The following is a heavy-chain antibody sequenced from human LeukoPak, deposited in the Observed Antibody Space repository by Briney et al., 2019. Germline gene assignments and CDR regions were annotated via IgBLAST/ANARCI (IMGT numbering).Heavy chain of an antibody. CDR3: ARDVTARPRWFDP. J-gene: IGHJ5*02. D-gene: IGHD6-6*01. CDR1: RFSFANYA. V-gene: IGHV3-23*01. CDR2: INAGGGIT. Sequence: GGSPRLSCEGSRFSFANYAMSWVRQTPGKGLDWISAINAGGGITYYADSVKGRFTISRDNSKNTLYLQMDSLRVEDSAVYYCARDVTARPRWFDPWGQGTLVSVSS.